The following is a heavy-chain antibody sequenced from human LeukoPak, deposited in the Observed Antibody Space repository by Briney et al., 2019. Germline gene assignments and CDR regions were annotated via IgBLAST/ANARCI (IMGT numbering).Heavy chain of an antibody. CDR2: ISYDGSNK. J-gene: IGHJ4*02. V-gene: IGHV3-30*18. CDR3: AQEMATIEGDYYFDY. Sequence: PGRSLRLSCAASGFTFSSYGMHWVRQAPGKGLEWVAVISYDGSNKYYADSVKGRFTISRDNSKNTLYLQMNSLRAEDTAVYYCAQEMATIEGDYYFDYWGQGTLVTVSS. D-gene: IGHD5-24*01. CDR1: GFTFSSYG.